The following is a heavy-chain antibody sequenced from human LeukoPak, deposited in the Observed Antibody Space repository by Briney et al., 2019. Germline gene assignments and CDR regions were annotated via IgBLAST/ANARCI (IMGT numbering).Heavy chain of an antibody. V-gene: IGHV3-48*03. Sequence: GGSLRLSCAASGFTFSSYEMNWVRQAPGKGLEWVSYISSSGSTIYYADSVKGRFTISRDNAKNSLYLQMNSLRAEDTAVYYCARDPAPYYYDSSGSDAFDIWGQGTMVTVSS. J-gene: IGHJ3*02. CDR3: ARDPAPYYYDSSGSDAFDI. D-gene: IGHD3-22*01. CDR1: GFTFSSYE. CDR2: ISSSGSTI.